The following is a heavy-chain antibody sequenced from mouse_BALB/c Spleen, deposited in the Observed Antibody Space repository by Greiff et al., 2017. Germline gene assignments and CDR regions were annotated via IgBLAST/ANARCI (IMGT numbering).Heavy chain of an antibody. Sequence: EVQGVESGGGLVQPGGSRKLSCAASGFTFSSFGMHWVRQAPDKRLELVATINSNGGSTYYPDSVKGRFTISRDNAKNTLYLQMSSLKSEDTAMYYCARDMGRGYFDYWGQGTTLTVSS. J-gene: IGHJ2*01. D-gene: IGHD4-1*01. CDR2: INSNGGST. CDR1: GFTFSSFG. V-gene: IGHV5-6-3*01. CDR3: ARDMGRGYFDY.